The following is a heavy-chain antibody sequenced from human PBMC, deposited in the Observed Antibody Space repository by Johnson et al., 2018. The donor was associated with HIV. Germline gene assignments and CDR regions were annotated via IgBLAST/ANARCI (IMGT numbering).Heavy chain of an antibody. D-gene: IGHD1-1*01. V-gene: IGHV3-30*18. J-gene: IGHJ3*02. Sequence: QVQLVESGGGVVQPGRSLRLSCVGSGFIFSSYGMHWVRQAPGKGLEWVAMISYDGSNEKYVDSVKERFTVSRENSKNTLFLQMNSLRSADTAVYYCAKGRNWNDVGNDAFDIWGQGTMVTVSS. CDR2: ISYDGSNE. CDR3: AKGRNWNDVGNDAFDI. CDR1: GFIFSSYG.